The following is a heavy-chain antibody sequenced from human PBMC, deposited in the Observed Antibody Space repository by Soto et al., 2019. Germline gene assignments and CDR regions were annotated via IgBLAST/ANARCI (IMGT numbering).Heavy chain of an antibody. J-gene: IGHJ5*02. CDR3: ARGGRGYYDSSGTNWFDP. CDR2: IYYSGST. D-gene: IGHD3-22*01. V-gene: IGHV4-30-4*01. CDR1: GGSISSGDYY. Sequence: TLSLTCTVSGGSISSGDYYWSWIRQPPGKGLEWIGYIYYSGSTYYNPSLKSRVTISVDTSKNQFSLKLSSVTAADTAVYYCARGGRGYYDSSGTNWFDPWGQGTLVTVSS.